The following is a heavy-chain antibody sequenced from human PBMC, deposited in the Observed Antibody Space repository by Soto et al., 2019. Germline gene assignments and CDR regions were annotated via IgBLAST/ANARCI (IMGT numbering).Heavy chain of an antibody. CDR3: ATGLYSGYNYGSY. V-gene: IGHV4-4*02. J-gene: IGHJ4*02. CDR2: IYHSGST. Sequence: PSETLSLTCAVSSGPISSSNWWSWVRQPPGKGLEWIGEIYHSGSTNYNPSLKSRVTISVDKSKNQFSLKLSSVTAADTAVYYCATGLYSGYNYGSYWGKGTLVTVSS. D-gene: IGHD5-12*01. CDR1: SGPISSSNW.